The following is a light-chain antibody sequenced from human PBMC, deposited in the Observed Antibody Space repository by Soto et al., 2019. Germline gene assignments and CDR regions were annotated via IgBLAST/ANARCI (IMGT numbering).Light chain of an antibody. J-gene: IGKJ5*01. V-gene: IGKV1-33*01. Sequence: DIQITHSPATLSASVGDRVTITFRASQSISSWLAWYQQKPGRAPKLLIYDASNLEAGVPSRFRGSGSGTDFTFTISRLQPEDIATYYCQQYENLPTFGQGTRLEIK. CDR3: QQYENLPT. CDR2: DAS. CDR1: QSISSW.